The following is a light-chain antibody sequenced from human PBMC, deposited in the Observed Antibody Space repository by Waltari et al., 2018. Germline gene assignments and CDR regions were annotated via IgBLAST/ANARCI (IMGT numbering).Light chain of an antibody. CDR2: RNI. J-gene: IGLJ3*02. CDR3: QTYDTRVRRV. CDR1: SSNLGTGYD. Sequence: QSVLTQPPSVSGAPGQRVTISCTGSSSNLGTGYDVPWYQQFPGTAPNLLIYRNINRPSGVPDRFSGSKSGTSASLVITGLQAEDEADYYCQTYDTRVRRVFGGGTKLTVL. V-gene: IGLV1-40*01.